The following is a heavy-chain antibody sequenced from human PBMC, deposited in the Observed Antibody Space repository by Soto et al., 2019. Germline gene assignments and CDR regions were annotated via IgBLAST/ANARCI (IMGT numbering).Heavy chain of an antibody. CDR3: ARPPGIAAAGTPWFDP. CDR1: GYTFTSYD. CDR2: MNPNSGNT. D-gene: IGHD6-13*01. V-gene: IGHV1-8*01. Sequence: QVQLVQSGAEVKKPGASVKVSCKASGYTFTSYDINWVRQATGQGLEWMGWMNPNSGNTGYAQKFQGRVTMTRNTSISTAYMELSSLRSEDTSVYYCARPPGIAAAGTPWFDPWGQGTLVTVSS. J-gene: IGHJ5*02.